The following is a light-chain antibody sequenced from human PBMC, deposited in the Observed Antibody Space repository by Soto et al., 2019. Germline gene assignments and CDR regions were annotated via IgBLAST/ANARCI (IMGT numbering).Light chain of an antibody. CDR2: AAS. Sequence: AIRMTQSPSSLSASTEDRVTITCRASQGISSYLAWYQQKPGKAPKLLIYAASTLQSGVPSRFSGSGSGTDFTLTISCLQSEDFATYYCQQYYSYPTFGQGTKVDIK. CDR1: QGISSY. V-gene: IGKV1-8*01. J-gene: IGKJ1*01. CDR3: QQYYSYPT.